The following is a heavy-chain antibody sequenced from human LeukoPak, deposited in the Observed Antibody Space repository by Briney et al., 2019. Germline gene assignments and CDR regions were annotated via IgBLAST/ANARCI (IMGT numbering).Heavy chain of an antibody. Sequence: GGSLRLSCAASGFTFSSYGMHWVRQAPGKGLEWVAVISYDGSNKYYADSVKGRFTISRGNSKNTLYLQMNSLRAEDTAVYYCAKQEVYYDSSGYYYRHFQHWGQGTLVTVSS. D-gene: IGHD3-22*01. CDR2: ISYDGSNK. CDR1: GFTFSSYG. CDR3: AKQEVYYDSSGYYYRHFQH. J-gene: IGHJ1*01. V-gene: IGHV3-30*18.